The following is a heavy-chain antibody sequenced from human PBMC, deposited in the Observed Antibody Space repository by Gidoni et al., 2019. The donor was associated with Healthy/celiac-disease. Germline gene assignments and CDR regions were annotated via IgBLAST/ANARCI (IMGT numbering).Heavy chain of an antibody. Sequence: EVQLLESGGGLVQPGVSLRLSFAASGFTFISYAMSWVRQAPGKGLEWVSDISGSGGSTYYADSVKGRFTISRDNSKNTRYLQMNSLRAEDKAVYYCAKDPPYCGGDCYSSLFDYWGQGTLVTVSS. V-gene: IGHV3-23*01. CDR1: GFTFISYA. CDR3: AKDPPYCGGDCYSSLFDY. D-gene: IGHD2-21*01. J-gene: IGHJ4*02. CDR2: ISGSGGST.